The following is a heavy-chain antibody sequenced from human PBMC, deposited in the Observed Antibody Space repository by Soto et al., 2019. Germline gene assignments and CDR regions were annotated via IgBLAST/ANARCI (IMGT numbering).Heavy chain of an antibody. Sequence: QVQLVESGGGVVQPGRSLRLSCAASGFIFSSYAMHWVRQAPDKGLEWVAVISSAGRNRYYADSVGGRFTISRDNAGNTVYLHMSNPTGHDTAVFYCSKAPWNLAHTYYFDFWGQGTLVNVSS. J-gene: IGHJ4*02. V-gene: IGHV3-30*04. CDR3: SKAPWNLAHTYYFDF. CDR2: ISSAGRNR. CDR1: GFIFSSYA. D-gene: IGHD1-1*01.